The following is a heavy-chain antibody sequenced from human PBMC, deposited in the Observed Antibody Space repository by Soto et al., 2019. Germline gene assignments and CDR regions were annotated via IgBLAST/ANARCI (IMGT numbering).Heavy chain of an antibody. D-gene: IGHD4-17*01. CDR1: GFTFSSYA. J-gene: IGHJ4*02. CDR3: ARTGDYVGDYFDY. Sequence: LRLSCAASGFTFSSYAMHWVRQAPGKGLEWVAVISYDGSNKYYADSVKGRFTISRDNSKNTLYLQMNSLRAEDTAVYYCARTGDYVGDYFDYWGQGTLVTVSS. CDR2: ISYDGSNK. V-gene: IGHV3-30-3*01.